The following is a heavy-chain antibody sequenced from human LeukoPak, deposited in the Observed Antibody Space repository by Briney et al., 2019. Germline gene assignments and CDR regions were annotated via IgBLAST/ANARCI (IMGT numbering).Heavy chain of an antibody. CDR1: GGSISSSSYY. CDR2: IYYSGST. D-gene: IGHD6-19*01. Sequence: SETLSLTCTVSGGSISSSSYYWGWIRQPPGTGLEWIGSIYYSGSTYYNPSLKSRVTISVDTSKNQFSLKLSSLTAADTAVYYCARGNAEFYSSGWGPYYFDYWGRGTLVTVSS. CDR3: ARGNAEFYSSGWGPYYFDY. J-gene: IGHJ4*02. V-gene: IGHV4-39*07.